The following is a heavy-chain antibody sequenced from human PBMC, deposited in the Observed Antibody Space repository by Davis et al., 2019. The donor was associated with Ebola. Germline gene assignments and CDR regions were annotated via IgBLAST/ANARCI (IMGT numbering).Heavy chain of an antibody. CDR1: GGSIGYYY. CDR3: ARLYYDFWSGPPAYYYYYGMDV. Sequence: PSETLSLTCTVSGGSIGYYYWNWIRQPPGKGLEWIGYIYNSGHTKYNPSLKSRVTISVDTSKNQFSLKLSSVTAADTAVYYCARLYYDFWSGPPAYYYYYGMDVWGQGTTVTVSS. V-gene: IGHV4-59*08. CDR2: IYNSGHT. D-gene: IGHD3-3*01. J-gene: IGHJ6*02.